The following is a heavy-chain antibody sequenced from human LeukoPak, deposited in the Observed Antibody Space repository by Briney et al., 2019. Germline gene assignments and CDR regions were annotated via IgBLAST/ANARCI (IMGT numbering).Heavy chain of an antibody. J-gene: IGHJ4*02. V-gene: IGHV4-39*07. Sequence: SETLSLTCTVSGGSISSSTYYWGWIRQSPGKGLEWIGAIHNSRGTSYNPSLESRLTISVDPSENKFFLKMTSVTDADTATYYCGKVGGNTNSWGQGTLVTVSS. CDR3: GKVGGNTNS. CDR1: GGSISSSTYY. D-gene: IGHD4-23*01. CDR2: IHNSRGT.